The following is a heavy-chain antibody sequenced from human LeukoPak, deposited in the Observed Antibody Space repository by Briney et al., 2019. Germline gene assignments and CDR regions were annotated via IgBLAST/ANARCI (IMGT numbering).Heavy chain of an antibody. CDR2: IIPIFGTA. Sequence: SVKVSCKASGGTFSSYAISWVRQAPGQGLEWMGGIIPIFGTANYAQKFQGRVTITTDESTSTAYMELSSLRSEDTAVYYCARSELVSYSSSWYQEGYFDYWGQGTLVTVSS. CDR3: ARSELVSYSSSWYQEGYFDY. V-gene: IGHV1-69*05. CDR1: GGTFSSYA. J-gene: IGHJ4*02. D-gene: IGHD6-13*01.